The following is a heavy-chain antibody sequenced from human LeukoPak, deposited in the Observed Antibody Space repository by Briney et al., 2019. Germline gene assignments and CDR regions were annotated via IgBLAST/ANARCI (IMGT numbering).Heavy chain of an antibody. V-gene: IGHV3-48*03. D-gene: IGHD6-19*01. CDR2: IASSGRTR. CDR1: GFPFSFFE. Sequence: GGSLRLSCAVSGFPFSFFEINWVRQAPGKGREWVSNIASSGRTRYYADSVKGRFSISRDNAKNSLYLQMNTLRVEDTGVYYCALLAVASDFDYWGQGALVTVSS. J-gene: IGHJ4*02. CDR3: ALLAVASDFDY.